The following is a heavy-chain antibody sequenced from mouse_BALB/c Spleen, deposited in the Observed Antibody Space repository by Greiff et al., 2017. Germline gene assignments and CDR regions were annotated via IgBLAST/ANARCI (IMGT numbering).Heavy chain of an antibody. D-gene: IGHD2-1*01. J-gene: IGHJ1*01. CDR3: ARYGNSSYGYFDV. Sequence: EVKLMESGGGLVQPGGSLKLSCAASGFTFSSYGMSWVRQTPDKRLELVATINSNGGSTYSPASVKGRFTNSRDHAKNTLYLQMSIRKSEDPAMYYVARYGNSSYGYFDVWGAGTTVTVSS. CDR1: GFTFSSYG. CDR2: INSNGGST. V-gene: IGHV5-6-3*01.